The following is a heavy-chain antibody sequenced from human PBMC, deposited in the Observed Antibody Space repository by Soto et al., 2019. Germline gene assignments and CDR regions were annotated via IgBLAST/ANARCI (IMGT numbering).Heavy chain of an antibody. V-gene: IGHV4-59*01. J-gene: IGHJ4*02. CDR2: IYYSGST. Sequence: SETLSLTCTVSGGSISSYYWSWIRQPPGKGLEWIGYIYYSGSTNYNPSLKSRVTISVDTSKNQFSLKLSSVTAADTVVYYCARTKSVDFWSGSHIRGFDYWGQGTLVTVS. CDR1: GGSISSYY. D-gene: IGHD3-3*01. CDR3: ARTKSVDFWSGSHIRGFDY.